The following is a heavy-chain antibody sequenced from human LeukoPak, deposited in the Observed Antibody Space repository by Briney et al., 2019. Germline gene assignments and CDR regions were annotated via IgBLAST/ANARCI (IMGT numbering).Heavy chain of an antibody. Sequence: GGSLRLSCAASGFTFSSYAMHWVRQAPGKGLEYVSAISSNGGSTYYANSVKGRFTISRDNSKDSLYLQMDSLSTEDTGLYYSAKETSGYMDVWGKGTTVTVSS. CDR3: AKETSGYMDV. CDR1: GFTFSSYA. CDR2: ISSNGGST. V-gene: IGHV3-64*01. J-gene: IGHJ6*03.